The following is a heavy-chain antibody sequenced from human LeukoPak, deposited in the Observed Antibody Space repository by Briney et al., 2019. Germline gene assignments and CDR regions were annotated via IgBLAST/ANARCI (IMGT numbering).Heavy chain of an antibody. CDR2: IYGGGST. V-gene: IGHV3-53*01. J-gene: IGHJ3*02. CDR1: RFTVNSNY. CDR3: ARGGSGDIFDI. D-gene: IGHD2-21*01. Sequence: GGSLRLSCAASRFTVNSNYMSWVRQAPGKGLEGVSVIYGGGSTEYADSVKGRFTISRDNLKNTLYLQRNSLRAEDTAVYYCARGGSGDIFDIWGQGTMVTVSS.